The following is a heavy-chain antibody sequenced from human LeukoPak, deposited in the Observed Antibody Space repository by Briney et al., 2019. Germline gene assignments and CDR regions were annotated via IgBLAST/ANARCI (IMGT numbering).Heavy chain of an antibody. CDR3: ASTPYYDFWSGSLYYFDY. CDR1: GYTFTGYY. Sequence: ASVKVSCKASGYTFTGYYMRWVRQAPGQGLEWMGWINPNSGGTNYAQKFQGRVTMTRDTSISTAYMELSRLRSDDTAVYYCASTPYYDFWSGSLYYFDYWGQGTLVTVSS. CDR2: INPNSGGT. J-gene: IGHJ4*02. V-gene: IGHV1-2*02. D-gene: IGHD3-3*01.